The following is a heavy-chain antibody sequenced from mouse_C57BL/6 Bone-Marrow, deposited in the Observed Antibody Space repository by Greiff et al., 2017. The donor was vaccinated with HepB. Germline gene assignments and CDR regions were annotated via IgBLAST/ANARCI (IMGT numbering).Heavy chain of an antibody. CDR1: EYEFPSHD. Sequence: EVKLVESGGGLVQPGESLKLSCESNEYEFPSHDMSWVRKTPEKRLELVAAITSDGGSTYYPDTMERRFIISRDNTKKTLYLQMSSLRSEDTALYYCARHGDYDGVGAMDYWGQGTSVTVSS. CDR3: ARHGDYDGVGAMDY. V-gene: IGHV5-2*01. CDR2: ITSDGGST. J-gene: IGHJ4*01. D-gene: IGHD2-4*01.